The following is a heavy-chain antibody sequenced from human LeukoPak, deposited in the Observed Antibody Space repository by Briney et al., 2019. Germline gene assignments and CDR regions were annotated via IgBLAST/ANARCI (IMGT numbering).Heavy chain of an antibody. Sequence: PGGSLRLSCAASGFTFSSYGMHWVRQAPGKGLEWVAVISYDGSNKYYADSVKGRFTISRDNSKNTLYLQMNSLRAEDTAVYYCAKACWAVDTAMVPFDYWGQGTLVTVSS. CDR3: AKACWAVDTAMVPFDY. V-gene: IGHV3-30*18. CDR1: GFTFSSYG. D-gene: IGHD5-18*01. J-gene: IGHJ4*02. CDR2: ISYDGSNK.